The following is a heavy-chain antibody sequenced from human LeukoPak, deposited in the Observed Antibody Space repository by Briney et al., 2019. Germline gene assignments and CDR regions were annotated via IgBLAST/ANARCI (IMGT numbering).Heavy chain of an antibody. CDR1: GFTFSNYW. J-gene: IGHJ4*02. V-gene: IGHV3-7*05. CDR2: IKEDGSDK. CDR3: ARDRDWGTDY. Sequence: GGSLRLSCVASGFTFSNYWMSWVRQAPGKGLEWVANIKEDGSDKYYVDSVKGRFTVSRDNAKNSLYLQMNSLRAEDTAVYYCARDRDWGTDYWGQGTLVTVSS. D-gene: IGHD7-27*01.